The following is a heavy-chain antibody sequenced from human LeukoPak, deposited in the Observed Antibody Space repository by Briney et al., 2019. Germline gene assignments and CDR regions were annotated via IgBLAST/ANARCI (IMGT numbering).Heavy chain of an antibody. J-gene: IGHJ4*02. CDR2: VSFGDGSTR. V-gene: IGHV3-33*06. CDR3: AKSPYYDFWPFDY. D-gene: IGHD3-3*01. CDR1: GFTFSNYG. Sequence: GGSLRLSCAASGFTFSNYGMHWVRQAPGKGLGWVAVVSFGDGSTRNYADSVKGQFTISRDNSQNTLYLQMNNLRAEDTAVYYCAKSPYYDFWPFDYWGQGTLVTVSS.